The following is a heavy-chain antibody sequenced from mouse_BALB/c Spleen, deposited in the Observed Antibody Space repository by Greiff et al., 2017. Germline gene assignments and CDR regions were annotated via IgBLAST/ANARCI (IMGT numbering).Heavy chain of an antibody. J-gene: IGHJ3*01. CDR2: IDPANGNT. V-gene: IGHV14-3*02. CDR1: GFNIKDTY. D-gene: IGHD2-3*01. Sequence: VQLQQSGAELVKPGASVKLSCTASGFNIKDTYMHWVKQRPEQGLEWIGRIDPANGNTKYDPKFQGKATITADTSSNTAYLQLSSLTSEDTAVYYCASYDARTGDWGEGTLGTVSA. CDR3: ASYDARTGD.